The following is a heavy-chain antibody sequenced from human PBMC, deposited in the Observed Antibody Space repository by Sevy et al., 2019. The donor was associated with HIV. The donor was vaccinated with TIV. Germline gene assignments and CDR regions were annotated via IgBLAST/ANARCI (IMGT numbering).Heavy chain of an antibody. Sequence: SETLSLTCTVSGDSISGYYWNWIRQPPGKGLEWFGYLYYSGRTNYNPSLKSRVTISVDTSKNQFSLNLTSLTAADTAVYYCARGAPNYYYGMDVWGQGTTVTVSS. CDR2: LYYSGRT. J-gene: IGHJ6*02. V-gene: IGHV4-59*01. CDR1: GDSISGYY. D-gene: IGHD3-16*01. CDR3: ARGAPNYYYGMDV.